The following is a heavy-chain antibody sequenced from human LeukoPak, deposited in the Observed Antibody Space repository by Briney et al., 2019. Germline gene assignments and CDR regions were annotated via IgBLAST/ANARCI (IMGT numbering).Heavy chain of an antibody. V-gene: IGHV1-2*02. CDR3: ATKGGLTPNTLAM. CDR1: GYNFSVYY. J-gene: IGHJ3*01. D-gene: IGHD2-15*01. Sequence: ASVKVSCKGSGYNFSVYYMHWVRQAPGQGLEWMGGMDPNSGDTIYAPKFQCRVSMTRDTSITTAYMELSSLTFDDSAIYYCATKGGLTPNTLAMWGHGTMVTVSS. CDR2: MDPNSGDT.